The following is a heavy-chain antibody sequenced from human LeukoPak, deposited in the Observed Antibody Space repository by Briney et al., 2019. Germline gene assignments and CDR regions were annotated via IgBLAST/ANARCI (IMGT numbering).Heavy chain of an antibody. D-gene: IGHD3-10*01. CDR1: GGTFSSYA. CDR2: IIPIFGTA. CDR3: ARAYGSGSYLSRFDP. J-gene: IGHJ5*02. V-gene: IGHV1-69*13. Sequence: ASVKVSCKASGGTFSSYAISWVRQAPGQGLEWMGGIIPIFGTANYAQKFQGRVTITADESTRTAYMELSSLRSEATAVYYCARAYGSGSYLSRFDPWGQGTLVTVSS.